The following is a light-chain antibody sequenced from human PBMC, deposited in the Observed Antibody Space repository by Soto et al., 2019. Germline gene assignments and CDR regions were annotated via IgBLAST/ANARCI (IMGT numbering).Light chain of an antibody. CDR3: SSYTTSDTLV. V-gene: IGLV2-14*01. J-gene: IGLJ3*02. CDR2: EVS. Sequence: QSVLTQPASVSGSPGQSIAISCTGTSSDVGAYNFVSWYQQHPGKAPKFIIYEVSNRPSGVSDRFSGSKSGNTASLTISGLQAEDEADYYCSSYTTSDTLVFCGGTKLTVL. CDR1: SSDVGAYNF.